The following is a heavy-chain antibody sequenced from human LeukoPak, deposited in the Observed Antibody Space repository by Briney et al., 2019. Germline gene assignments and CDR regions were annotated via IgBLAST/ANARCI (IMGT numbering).Heavy chain of an antibody. Sequence: SETLSLTCTVSGGSISSDYWSWIRQPPGKGLEWIGYIYSSGSTNYNPSLKSRVTISVDTSKNQISLKLRSVTAADTAVYYCERNVDNWFDPWGQGTLVTVSS. CDR2: IYSSGST. J-gene: IGHJ5*02. CDR1: GGSISSDY. CDR3: ERNVDNWFDP. V-gene: IGHV4-4*09.